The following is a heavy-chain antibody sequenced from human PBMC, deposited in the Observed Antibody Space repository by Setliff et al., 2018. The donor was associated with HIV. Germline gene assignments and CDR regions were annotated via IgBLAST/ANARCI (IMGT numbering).Heavy chain of an antibody. J-gene: IGHJ6*03. CDR3: CRQPDFYESGTSNWFYYYMDV. D-gene: IGHD3-10*01. CDR2: FRSRANGYAT. CDR1: GFTFSDSA. Sequence: GGSLRLSCVVSGFTFSDSAIHWVRQTSGRGLEWIGRFRSRANGYATVHAVSVRGRFIISRDDSKNTAYLQMSSLKTEDTGVYYCCRQPDFYESGTSNWFYYYMDVWGKGTTVTVSS. V-gene: IGHV3-73*01.